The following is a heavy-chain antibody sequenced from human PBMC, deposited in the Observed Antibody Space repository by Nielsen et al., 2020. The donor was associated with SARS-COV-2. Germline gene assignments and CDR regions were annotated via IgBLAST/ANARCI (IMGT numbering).Heavy chain of an antibody. CDR3: ARGQWLTWFDP. CDR2: MNPNSGNT. CDR1: GYTFTSYD. Sequence: ASVTASCKASGYTFTSYDINWMRQATGQGLEWMGWMNPNSGNTGYAQKFQGRVTMTRNTSISTVYMELSSLRSEDTAVYYCARGQWLTWFDPWGQGTLVTVSS. J-gene: IGHJ5*02. D-gene: IGHD6-19*01. V-gene: IGHV1-8*01.